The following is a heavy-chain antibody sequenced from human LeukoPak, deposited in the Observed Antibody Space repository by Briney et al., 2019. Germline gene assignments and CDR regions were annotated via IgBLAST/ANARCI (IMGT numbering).Heavy chain of an antibody. V-gene: IGHV1-24*01. Sequence: GASVKVSSKVSGYTLTELSMHWVRQAPGKGLEWMGGFDPEDGETIYAQKFQGRVTMTEDTSTDTAYMELSSLRSEDTAVYYCATATTIFGVVSFDYWGQGTLVTVSS. CDR3: ATATTIFGVVSFDY. CDR1: GYTLTELS. D-gene: IGHD3-3*01. J-gene: IGHJ4*02. CDR2: FDPEDGET.